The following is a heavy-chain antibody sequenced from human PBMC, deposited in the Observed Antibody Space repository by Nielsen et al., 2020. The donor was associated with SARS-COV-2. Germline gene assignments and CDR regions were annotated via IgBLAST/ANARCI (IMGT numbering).Heavy chain of an antibody. V-gene: IGHV4-59*12. CDR2: IYYSGST. J-gene: IGHJ6*02. D-gene: IGHD1-14*01. CDR3: ARAPEYYYGMDV. CDR1: GGSISSYY. Sequence: GSLRLSCTVSGGSISSYYWSWIRQPPGKGLEWIGYIYYSGSTNYNPSLKSRVTISVDKSKNQFSLKLSSVTAADTAVYYCARAPEYYYGMDVWGQGTTVTVSS.